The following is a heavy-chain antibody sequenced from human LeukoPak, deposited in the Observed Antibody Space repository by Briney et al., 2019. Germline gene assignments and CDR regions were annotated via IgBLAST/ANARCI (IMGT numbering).Heavy chain of an antibody. CDR2: ISSSGSTI. CDR1: GFTVISNY. Sequence: GGSLRLSCAASGFTVISNYMSWVRQAPGKGLEWVSYISSSGSTIYYADSVKGRFISSRDNTKNSLYLQMNSLRAGDTAVYYCAKAMGATLFDYWGQGTLVTVSS. J-gene: IGHJ4*02. D-gene: IGHD1-26*01. V-gene: IGHV3-11*01. CDR3: AKAMGATLFDY.